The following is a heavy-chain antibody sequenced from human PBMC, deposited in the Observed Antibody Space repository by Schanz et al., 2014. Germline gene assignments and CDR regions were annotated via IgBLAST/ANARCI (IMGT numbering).Heavy chain of an antibody. J-gene: IGHJ2*01. CDR3: ARPRFDYGEGDY. Sequence: QAQLMESGGGVVQPGTSLILSCLVSGFSLNTYGIHWFRQPAGKGLEWVAVIWNNGVTKYYADSVRGRFTISRDRFQNTLYLRMSSLRAEDTAVYYCARPRFDYGEGDYWGRGTLVTVSS. CDR1: GFSLNTYG. CDR2: IWNNGVTK. V-gene: IGHV3-33*01. D-gene: IGHD4-17*01.